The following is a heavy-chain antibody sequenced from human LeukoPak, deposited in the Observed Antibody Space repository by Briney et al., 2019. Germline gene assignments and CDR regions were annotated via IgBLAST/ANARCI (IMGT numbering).Heavy chain of an antibody. D-gene: IGHD5-24*01. CDR2: MNPNSGNT. J-gene: IGHJ6*03. Sequence: ASVKLSCKASGYTFTIYNINWVRQATGQGLEWMGWMNPNSGNTGYAQKFQGRVTMTRNTSISTAYMELSSLRSEETAVYYCARGYRDGYNYYYYYMDVWGKGTTVTISS. V-gene: IGHV1-8*01. CDR3: ARGYRDGYNYYYYYMDV. CDR1: GYTFTIYN.